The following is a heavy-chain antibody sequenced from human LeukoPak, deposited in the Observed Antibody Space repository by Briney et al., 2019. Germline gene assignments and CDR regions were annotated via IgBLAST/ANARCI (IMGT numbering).Heavy chain of an antibody. D-gene: IGHD5-18*01. V-gene: IGHV4-39*07. J-gene: IGHJ3*02. CDR1: GGSISSNSYY. CDR2: IYYSGST. CDR3: ARRSYDVDAFDI. Sequence: SETLSLTCAVSGGSISSNSYYWGWIRQPPGKGLEWIGSIYYSGSTYYNPSLKSRVTISVDTSKNQFSLKLSSVTAADTAVYYCARRSYDVDAFDIWGQGAMVTVSS.